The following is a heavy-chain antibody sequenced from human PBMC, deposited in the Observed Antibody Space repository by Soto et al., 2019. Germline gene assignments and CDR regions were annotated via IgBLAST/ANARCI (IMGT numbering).Heavy chain of an antibody. CDR2: INPNSGGA. J-gene: IGHJ6*02. CDR3: ARWVSYYDFWSGYRQYGMDV. CDR1: GYTFTGYY. Sequence: RASVKVSCKASGYTFTGYYMHWVRQAPGQGLEWMGWINPNSGGANYAQKFQGWVTMTRDTSISTAYMELSRLRSDDTAVYYCARWVSYYDFWSGYRQYGMDVWGQGTTVTVSS. V-gene: IGHV1-2*04. D-gene: IGHD3-3*01.